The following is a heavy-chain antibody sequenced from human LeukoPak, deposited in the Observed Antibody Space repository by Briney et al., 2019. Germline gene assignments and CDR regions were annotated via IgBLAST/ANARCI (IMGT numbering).Heavy chain of an antibody. J-gene: IGHJ6*03. CDR3: ARDGWNGYYYMDV. D-gene: IGHD2-8*01. Sequence: SVKVSCKASGGTFSSYAISWVRQAPGHGLEWMGGIIPIFGTANYAQKFQGRVTITADESTSPAYMELSSLRSEDTAVYYCARDGWNGYYYMDVWGKGTTVTVSS. CDR1: GGTFSSYA. V-gene: IGHV1-69*13. CDR2: IIPIFGTA.